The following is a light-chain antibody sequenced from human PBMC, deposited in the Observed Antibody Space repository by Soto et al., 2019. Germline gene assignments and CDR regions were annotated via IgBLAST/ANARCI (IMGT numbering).Light chain of an antibody. CDR1: QSVRSSY. J-gene: IGKJ1*01. Sequence: EIVLTQSPGTLSLSLGERATLSCRASQSVRSSYLAWYQQKPGQAHRLLIYDASTRATGIPDRFSGSGSGTDFTLTISRLEPEDFAVYSGQQYGSSPQTFGQGTKVEF. V-gene: IGKV3-20*01. CDR3: QQYGSSPQT. CDR2: DAS.